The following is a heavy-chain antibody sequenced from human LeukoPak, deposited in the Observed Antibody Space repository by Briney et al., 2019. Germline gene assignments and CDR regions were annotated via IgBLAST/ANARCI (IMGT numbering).Heavy chain of an antibody. V-gene: IGHV4-61*01. CDR1: GGSVSSGSSF. CDR2: IYHSGNT. CDR3: ARVSCRPYYDILTGYYKGPCYFDY. D-gene: IGHD3-9*01. J-gene: IGHJ4*02. Sequence: PSETLSLTCTVSGGSVSSGSSFWSWIRQPPGKGLEWIGYIYHSGNTNYNPSLKSRVTISVDTSKNQFSLKLSSVTAADTAVYYCARVSCRPYYDILTGYYKGPCYFDYWGQGTLVTVSS.